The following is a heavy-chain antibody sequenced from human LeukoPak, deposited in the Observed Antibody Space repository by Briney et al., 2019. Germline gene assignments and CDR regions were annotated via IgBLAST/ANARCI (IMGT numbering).Heavy chain of an antibody. CDR2: IYHSGST. V-gene: IGHV4-4*02. CDR1: GGSISSSSGNC. CDR3: ARNGGNSDFDY. D-gene: IGHD4-23*01. Sequence: SSETLSLTCVVSGGSISSSSGNCWTWVRQPPGKGLEWIGEIYHSGSTNYNPSLKSRVTMLLDKSKNQFSLKLSSVTAADTAVYYCARNGGNSDFDYWGQGTLVTVSS. J-gene: IGHJ4*02.